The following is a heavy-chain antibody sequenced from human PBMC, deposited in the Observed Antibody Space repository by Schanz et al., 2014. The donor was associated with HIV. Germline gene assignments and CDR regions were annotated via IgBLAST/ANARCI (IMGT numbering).Heavy chain of an antibody. J-gene: IGHJ6*02. CDR3: AREREESIAYYYYGMDV. CDR2: ISDSGDGT. V-gene: IGHV3-23*01. CDR1: GFTFYTYA. Sequence: EVQLLESGGGLVQPGKSLRLSCAASGFTFYTYAMTWVRQAPGKGLEWVSTISDSGDGTYYADSMKGRVTISRDNSKNILYLQMNSLRAEDTAVYYCAREREESIAYYYYGMDVWGQGTAVTVSS. D-gene: IGHD1-26*01.